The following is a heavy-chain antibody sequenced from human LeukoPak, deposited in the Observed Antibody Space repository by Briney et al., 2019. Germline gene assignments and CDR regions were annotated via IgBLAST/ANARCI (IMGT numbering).Heavy chain of an antibody. Sequence: GGSLRLSCAASGFTFNIAWMNWVRQTPGKGLEWVGRIGSQGTDYAAPVRGRFTISRDDSKNTLYLQMNSLKTEDTAVYYCTRGELQDAFDIWGQGTMVTVSS. J-gene: IGHJ3*02. CDR2: IGSQGT. CDR3: TRGELQDAFDI. CDR1: GFTFNIAW. D-gene: IGHD1-26*01. V-gene: IGHV3-15*04.